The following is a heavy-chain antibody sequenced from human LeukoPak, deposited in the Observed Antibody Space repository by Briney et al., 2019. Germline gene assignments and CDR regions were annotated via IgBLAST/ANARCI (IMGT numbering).Heavy chain of an antibody. V-gene: IGHV3-30*02. CDR2: IRYDGSNK. CDR1: GFTFSSYD. CDR3: AKDRGSTGYYFDY. D-gene: IGHD2-15*01. Sequence: GGSLRLSCAASGFTFSSYDMHWVRQAPGKGLEWVAFIRYDGSNKYYADSVKGRFTISRDNSKNTLYLQMNSLRAEDTAVYYCAKDRGSTGYYFDYWGQGTLVTVSS. J-gene: IGHJ4*02.